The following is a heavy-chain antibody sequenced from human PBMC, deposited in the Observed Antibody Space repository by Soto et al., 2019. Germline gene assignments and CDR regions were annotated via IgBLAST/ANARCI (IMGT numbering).Heavy chain of an antibody. CDR3: VRDPVLWHPDRLDV. CDR2: ISLGGSYI. D-gene: IGHD2-21*01. Sequence: PGGSLRLSCAGAGFTFSGYSMNWVRQAPGRGLEWVASISLGGSYIFYSDSVKGRFTISRDNAKGSLFLQMNGLRVEDTAVYYCVRDPVLWHPDRLDVWGQGTTVTVSS. V-gene: IGHV3-21*01. J-gene: IGHJ6*02. CDR1: GFTFSGYS.